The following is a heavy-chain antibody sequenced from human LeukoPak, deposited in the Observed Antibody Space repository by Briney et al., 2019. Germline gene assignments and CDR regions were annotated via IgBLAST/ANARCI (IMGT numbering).Heavy chain of an antibody. CDR2: IKSKSDGGTT. CDR3: TTAGRTYYFDSSGYWNAFDI. Sequence: GGSLRFSCAASGFTFSNAWMSWVRQAPGKGLEWVGRIKSKSDGGTTDYAAPVKGRFTISRDYSKNTLNLQMNSLKTEDTAVYYCTTAGRTYYFDSSGYWNAFDIWGQGTMVTVSS. CDR1: GFTFSNAW. J-gene: IGHJ3*02. D-gene: IGHD3-22*01. V-gene: IGHV3-15*01.